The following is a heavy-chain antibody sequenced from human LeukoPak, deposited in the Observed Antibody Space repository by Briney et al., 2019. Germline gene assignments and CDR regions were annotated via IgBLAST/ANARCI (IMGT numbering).Heavy chain of an antibody. Sequence: SQTLSLTCTVSGGSISSGGYYWSWIRQHPGKGLEWIGYIYYSGSTNYNPSLKSRVTISVDTSKNQFSLKLSSVTAADTAVYYCARDGGTSAEPEYWGQGTLVTVSS. D-gene: IGHD3-16*01. CDR2: IYYSGST. CDR1: GGSISSGGYY. CDR3: ARDGGTSAEPEY. J-gene: IGHJ4*02. V-gene: IGHV4-31*03.